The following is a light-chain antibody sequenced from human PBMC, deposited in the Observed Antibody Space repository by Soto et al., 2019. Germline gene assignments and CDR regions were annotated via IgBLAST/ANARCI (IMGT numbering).Light chain of an antibody. CDR3: QQADSFPWT. CDR1: KDISSS. V-gene: IGKV1D-12*01. Sequence: RVTQSPSSVSASVGDRVTITCHTSKDISSSVAWYQQKPGKAPNLLIFSASALHRGVPPRFSGSGSGTAFTLTVSSLQPEDFAIYYCQQADSFPWTFGQGTKVDIK. CDR2: SAS. J-gene: IGKJ1*01.